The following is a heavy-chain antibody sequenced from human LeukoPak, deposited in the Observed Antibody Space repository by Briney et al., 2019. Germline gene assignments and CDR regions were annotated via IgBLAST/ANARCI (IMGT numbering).Heavy chain of an antibody. D-gene: IGHD3-10*01. V-gene: IGHV3-30-3*01. J-gene: IGHJ4*02. CDR3: ASDRGVRGVIDY. CDR2: ISYDGSNK. CDR1: GFTFSTYW. Sequence: GGSLRLSCAASGFTFSTYWMSWVRQAPGKGLEWVAVISYDGSNKYYADSVKGRFTISRDNSKNTLYLQMNSLRAEDTAVYYCASDRGVRGVIDYWGQGTLVTVSS.